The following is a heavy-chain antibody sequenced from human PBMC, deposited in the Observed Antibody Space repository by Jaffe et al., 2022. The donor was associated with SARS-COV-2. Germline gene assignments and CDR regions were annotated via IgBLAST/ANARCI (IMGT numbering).Heavy chain of an antibody. CDR2: IGQGK. V-gene: IGHV3-23*01. CDR3: AKMEGIQWYFAY. Sequence: EVELLQSGGGLIQPGGSLRLSCTTSGFTFSASAMAWVRQTPGKGLEWVSSIGQGKYHADSVKGRFTVSRDNSKSTLYLQMNSLRVEDTATYYCAKMEGIQWYFAYWGQGALVTVSS. D-gene: IGHD6-19*01. CDR1: GFTFSASA. J-gene: IGHJ4*02.